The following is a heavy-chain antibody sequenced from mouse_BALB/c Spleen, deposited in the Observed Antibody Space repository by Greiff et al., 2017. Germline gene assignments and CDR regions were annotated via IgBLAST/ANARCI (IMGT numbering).Heavy chain of an antibody. D-gene: IGHD2-1*01. J-gene: IGHJ3*01. Sequence: QVQLQQPGAELVMPGASVKMSCKASGYTFTDYWMHWVKQRPGQGLEWIGAIDTSDSYTSYNQKFKGKATLTVDESSSTAYMQLSSLTSEDSAFYYCARRGGNYVGAWFAYWGQGTLVTVSA. V-gene: IGHV1-69*01. CDR3: ARRGGNYVGAWFAY. CDR1: GYTFTDYW. CDR2: IDTSDSYT.